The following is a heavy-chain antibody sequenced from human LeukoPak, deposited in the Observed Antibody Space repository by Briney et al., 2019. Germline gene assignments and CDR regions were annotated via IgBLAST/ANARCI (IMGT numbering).Heavy chain of an antibody. Sequence: ASVKVSCKVSGYTLTELSMHWVRQAPGKGLEWMGGFDPEDGETIYAQKFQGRVTMTEDTSTDTAYMELSSLRSEDTAVYYCATVSSIAARQPYYYYYYYMDVWGKGTTVTVSS. D-gene: IGHD6-6*01. CDR2: FDPEDGET. V-gene: IGHV1-24*01. CDR1: GYTLTELS. CDR3: ATVSSIAARQPYYYYYYYMDV. J-gene: IGHJ6*03.